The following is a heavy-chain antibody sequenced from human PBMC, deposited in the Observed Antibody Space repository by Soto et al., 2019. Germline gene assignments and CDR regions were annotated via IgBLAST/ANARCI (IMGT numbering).Heavy chain of an antibody. CDR2: IYHSGST. V-gene: IGHV4-30-2*01. CDR1: GGSISGGGYS. J-gene: IGHJ5*02. CDR3: ARERGDGPLNWFDP. Sequence: PSETLSLTCAVSGGSISGGGYSWSWIRQPPGKGLEWIGYIYHSGSTYYNPSLKSRVTISVDRSKNQFSLKLSSVTAADTAVYYCARERGDGPLNWFDPWGQGTLVTVSS. D-gene: IGHD2-21*02.